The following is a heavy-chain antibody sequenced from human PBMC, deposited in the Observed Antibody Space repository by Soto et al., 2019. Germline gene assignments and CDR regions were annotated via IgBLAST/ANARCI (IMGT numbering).Heavy chain of an antibody. CDR1: GYTFTRSG. D-gene: IGHD1-1*01. V-gene: IGHV1-18*01. CDR2: ISTYNGDT. CDR3: ARVGFWYNWNVTPLRWFDP. Sequence: VASVKVSCKASGYTFTRSGISWVRQAPGQGLEWMGWISTYNGDTNYAQTFQGRVTMTTDTSTSTVYMELRSLRSDDTAVYYCARVGFWYNWNVTPLRWFDPWG. J-gene: IGHJ5*02.